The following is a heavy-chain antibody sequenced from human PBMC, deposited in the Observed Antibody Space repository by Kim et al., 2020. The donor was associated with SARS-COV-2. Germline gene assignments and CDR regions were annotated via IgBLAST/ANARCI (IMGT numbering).Heavy chain of an antibody. D-gene: IGHD2-8*01. CDR3: ARVPCTNGVCSPNWFDP. V-gene: IGHV1-18*01. Sequence: ASVKVSCKASGYTFTSYGISWVRQAPGQGLEWMGWISAYNGNTNYAQKLQGRVTMTTDTSTSTAYMELRSLRSDDTAVYYCARVPCTNGVCSPNWFDPWGQGTLVTVSS. J-gene: IGHJ5*02. CDR1: GYTFTSYG. CDR2: ISAYNGNT.